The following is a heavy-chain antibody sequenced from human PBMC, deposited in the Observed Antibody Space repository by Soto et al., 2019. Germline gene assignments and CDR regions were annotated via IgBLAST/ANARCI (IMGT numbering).Heavy chain of an antibody. D-gene: IGHD3-10*01. CDR1: GFTFSSYG. V-gene: IGHV3-30*03. CDR2: ISYDGSNK. J-gene: IGHJ4*02. Sequence: LRLSCAASGFTFSSYGMHWVRQAPGEGLEWVAVISYDGSNKYYADSVKGRFTISRGNSKNTLYLQMNSLRAEDTAVYYCATSHPGYFDYWGQGTLVTVSS. CDR3: ATSHPGYFDY.